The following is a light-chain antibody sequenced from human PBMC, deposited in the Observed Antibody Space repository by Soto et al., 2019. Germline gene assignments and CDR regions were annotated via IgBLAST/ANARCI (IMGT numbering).Light chain of an antibody. Sequence: IQLTQSPSSLSASVGDRVTITCRASQGISSYLAWYQQKPGKAPKLLIYAASTLQSGGPSRFSGSGSGRDFTLTISSLQPEDFATYYCQQLNSYPQTFGQGTKVEIK. CDR2: AAS. CDR3: QQLNSYPQT. V-gene: IGKV1-9*01. CDR1: QGISSY. J-gene: IGKJ1*01.